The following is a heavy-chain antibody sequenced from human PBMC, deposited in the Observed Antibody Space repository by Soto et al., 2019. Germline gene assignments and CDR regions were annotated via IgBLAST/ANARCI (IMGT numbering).Heavy chain of an antibody. Sequence: ETLSLTCSVYGGSFGVYYWSLILQPPGKGLEWIWEINHSGSTNYNPSLKSRVTISVDTPKNQFSLKLSSVTAADTAVYYCARDWAGTGTTQGLDYWGQGTLVTGLL. J-gene: IGHJ4*02. V-gene: IGHV4-34*01. CDR3: ARDWAGTGTTQGLDY. D-gene: IGHD1-1*01. CDR2: INHSGST. CDR1: GGSFGVYY.